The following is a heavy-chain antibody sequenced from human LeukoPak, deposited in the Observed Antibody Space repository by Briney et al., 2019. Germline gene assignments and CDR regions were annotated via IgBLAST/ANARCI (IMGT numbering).Heavy chain of an antibody. CDR1: GFTFSSYS. J-gene: IGHJ4*02. V-gene: IGHV3-21*01. CDR3: ARDPYYDYVWGSYPSLADY. Sequence: GGSLRLSCAASGFTFSSYSMNWVRQAPGKGLEWVSSISSSSSYIYYADSVKGRFTISRDNAKNSLYLQMNSLRAEDTAVYYCARDPYYDYVWGSYPSLADYWGQGTLVTVSS. D-gene: IGHD3-16*02. CDR2: ISSSSSYI.